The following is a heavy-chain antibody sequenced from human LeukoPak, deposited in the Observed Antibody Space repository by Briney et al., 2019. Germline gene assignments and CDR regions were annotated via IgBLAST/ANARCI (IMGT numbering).Heavy chain of an antibody. CDR3: ARDHWELHPLDY. CDR1: GYTFTSYY. J-gene: IGHJ4*02. CDR2: INPSGGST. Sequence: ASVKVSFKASGYTFTSYYMHWVRQAPGQGLEWMGIINPSGGSTSYAQKFQGRVTMTRDTSTSTVYMELSSLRSEDTAVYYCARDHWELHPLDYWGQGTLVTVSS. D-gene: IGHD1-26*01. V-gene: IGHV1-46*01.